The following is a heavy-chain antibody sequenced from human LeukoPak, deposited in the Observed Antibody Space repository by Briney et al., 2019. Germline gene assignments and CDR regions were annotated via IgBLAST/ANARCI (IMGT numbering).Heavy chain of an antibody. CDR2: IYSGGST. Sequence: GGSLRLSCAASGFTVSSNYMSWVRQDPGKGLEWVSVIYSGGSTYYADSVRGRFTISRDNSKNTLYLQMNSLRAEDTAVYYCARELSSSWTRREYYFDYWGQGTLVTVSS. CDR1: GFTVSSNY. J-gene: IGHJ4*02. CDR3: ARELSSSWTRREYYFDY. V-gene: IGHV3-66*01. D-gene: IGHD6-13*01.